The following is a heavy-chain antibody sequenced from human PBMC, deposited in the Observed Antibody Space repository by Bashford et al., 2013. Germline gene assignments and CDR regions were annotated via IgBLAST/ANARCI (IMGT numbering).Heavy chain of an antibody. CDR3: AHRRHGGSAFDI. CDR1: GFSLSTSGVG. J-gene: IGHJ3*02. CDR2: IFWDDDK. V-gene: IGHV2-5*02. D-gene: IGHD3-16*01. Sequence: SGPTLVNHTDLTLTCTISGFSLSTSGVGVGWIRQPPGEALEWLALIFWDDDKRYRPFLKSRLTITKDTSKNQVVLTVTNVDPVDTATYYCAHRRHGGSAFDIWGQGTMVTVSS.